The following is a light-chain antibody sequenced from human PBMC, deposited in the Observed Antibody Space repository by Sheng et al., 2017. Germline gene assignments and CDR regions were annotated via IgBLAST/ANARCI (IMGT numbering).Light chain of an antibody. CDR2: AAS. CDR3: QQRWT. Sequence: QLTQSPSSLSASVGDRVILTCRASQGISTYLAWYQQKPGKAPKLLIYAASTLQSGVPSRFSGSGSVTEFTLTITSLQPEDFATYYCQQRWTFGQGTKVEIK. V-gene: IGKV1-9*01. J-gene: IGKJ1*01. CDR1: QGISTY.